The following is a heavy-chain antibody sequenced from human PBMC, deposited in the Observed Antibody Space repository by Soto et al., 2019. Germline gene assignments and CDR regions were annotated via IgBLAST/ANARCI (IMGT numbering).Heavy chain of an antibody. V-gene: IGHV3-7*01. CDR2: IKQDGSEK. CDR3: ARHCYSGGSCYSGNDAFDI. J-gene: IGHJ3*02. D-gene: IGHD2-15*01. Sequence: GGSLRLSCAASGFTFSSYWMSWVRQAPGKGLEWVANIKQDGSEKYYVDSVKGRFTISRDNAKNSLYLQMNSLRAEDTAVYYCARHCYSGGSCYSGNDAFDIWGQGTMVTVSS. CDR1: GFTFSSYW.